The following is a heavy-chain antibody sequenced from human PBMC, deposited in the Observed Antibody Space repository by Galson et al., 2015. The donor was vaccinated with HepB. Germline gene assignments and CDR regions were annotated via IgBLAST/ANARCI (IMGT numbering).Heavy chain of an antibody. CDR2: ISSGSGYT. CDR1: GFTFSDYS. V-gene: IGHV3-11*03. Sequence: SLRLSCAASGFTFSDYSMSWIRQAPGKGLEGVAYISSGSGYTNYADSVKGRFTISRDNAKNSLYLQMNSLRAEDTAVYYCASQGPRAWNYFGYYYDAMDVWGQGTTVTVSS. D-gene: IGHD1-7*01. J-gene: IGHJ6*02. CDR3: ASQGPRAWNYFGYYYDAMDV.